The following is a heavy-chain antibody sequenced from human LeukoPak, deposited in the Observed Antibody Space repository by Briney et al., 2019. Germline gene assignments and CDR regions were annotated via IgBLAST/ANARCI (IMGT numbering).Heavy chain of an antibody. CDR1: GFTFSSYG. D-gene: IGHD4-17*01. V-gene: IGHV3-30*18. Sequence: PGRSLRLSCAASGFTFSSYGMHWVRQAPGKGLEWVAVISYDGSNKYYADSVKGRFTISKDNTKNALYLQMNRLRAEDTAVYYCAKGGSYGDYRNFDYWGQGTLVTVSS. CDR3: AKGGSYGDYRNFDY. CDR2: ISYDGSNK. J-gene: IGHJ4*02.